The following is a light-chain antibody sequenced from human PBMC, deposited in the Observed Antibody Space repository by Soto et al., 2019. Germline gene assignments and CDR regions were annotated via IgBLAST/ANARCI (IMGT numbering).Light chain of an antibody. CDR2: EVS. CDR1: RSDVGGYKF. V-gene: IGLV2-14*01. Sequence: QSVLTQPASVSGSPGQAITITCTGTRSDVGGYKFVSWYQQYPGRAPRLIIYEVSHRPSGISSRFSGSKSGNTASLTISGLQAEDEGDYFCSSYTGRNTLVVGGGTKLTVL. J-gene: IGLJ2*01. CDR3: SSYTGRNTLV.